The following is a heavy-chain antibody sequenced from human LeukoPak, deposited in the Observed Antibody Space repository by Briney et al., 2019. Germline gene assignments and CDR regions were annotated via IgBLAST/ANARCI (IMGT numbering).Heavy chain of an antibody. Sequence: GASLRLPCAASGFTFSNYAMSWVRQAPGKGLEWVSAIVGSGGATYYADSVKGRFTIPRDNSKNTLYLQMSTLRAEDTAVYFCAKWGDYNGLTGYYVSDYWGQGTLVTVSS. CDR3: AKWGDYNGLTGYYVSDY. D-gene: IGHD3-9*01. CDR1: GFTFSNYA. V-gene: IGHV3-23*01. J-gene: IGHJ4*02. CDR2: IVGSGGAT.